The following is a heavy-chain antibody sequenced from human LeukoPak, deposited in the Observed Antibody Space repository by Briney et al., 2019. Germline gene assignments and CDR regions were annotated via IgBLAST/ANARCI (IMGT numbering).Heavy chain of an antibody. J-gene: IGHJ3*02. Sequence: PGGSLRLSCAASGFTVSSNYMSWVRQAPGKGLEWVSVIYSGGSTYYADSVKGRFTISRDNSKNTLYLQMNSLRAEDTAVYYCARIDYYYDSSGYLDALDIWGQGTMVTVSS. V-gene: IGHV3-53*01. CDR2: IYSGGST. CDR3: ARIDYYYDSSGYLDALDI. D-gene: IGHD3-22*01. CDR1: GFTVSSNY.